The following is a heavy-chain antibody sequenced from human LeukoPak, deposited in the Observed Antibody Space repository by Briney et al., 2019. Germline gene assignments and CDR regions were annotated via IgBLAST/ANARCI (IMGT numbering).Heavy chain of an antibody. V-gene: IGHV1-2*02. CDR1: GYTFTGYN. CDR2: INPNSDGT. J-gene: IGHJ4*02. Sequence: GASVKVSCKASGYTFTGYNMHWVRQAPGQGLEWMGWINPNSDGTKYAQNSQGRVTMTRDTSISTAYMELSRLRSDDTAVYYCAIVGEALDYWGQGTLVTVSS. CDR3: AIVGEALDY. D-gene: IGHD4-17*01.